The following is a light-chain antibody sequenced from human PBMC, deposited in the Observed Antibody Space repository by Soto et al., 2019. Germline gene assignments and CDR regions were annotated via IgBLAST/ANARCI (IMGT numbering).Light chain of an antibody. CDR2: GAS. CDR3: QQYNNWPPWT. J-gene: IGKJ1*01. V-gene: IGKV3-15*01. CDR1: QSVSSN. Sequence: EIVMTQSPATLSVSPGERATLSCRASQSVSSNLAWYRHKPGQAPRLLIYGASTRATGIPARFSGSGSGTEFTLTISSLQSEDFAVYYCQQYNNWPPWTVGQGTKVEIK.